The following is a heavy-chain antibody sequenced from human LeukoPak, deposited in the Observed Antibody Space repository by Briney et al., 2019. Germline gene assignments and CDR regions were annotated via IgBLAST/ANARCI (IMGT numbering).Heavy chain of an antibody. J-gene: IGHJ3*02. CDR1: GFTFSDYD. D-gene: IGHD2-15*01. V-gene: IGHV3-11*04. CDR2: ISSSGSII. CDR3: ARNGYCSGGSCYSPDAFDI. Sequence: GGSLRLSCAASGFTFSDYDMSWIRQAPGKGLEWVSYISSSGSIIDYADSVKGRFTISRDNAKNSLYLQMNSLRAEDTAVYHCARNGYCSGGSCYSPDAFDIWGQGTMVTVSS.